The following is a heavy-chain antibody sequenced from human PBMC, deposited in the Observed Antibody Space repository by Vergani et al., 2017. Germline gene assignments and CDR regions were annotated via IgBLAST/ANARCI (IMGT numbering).Heavy chain of an antibody. Sequence: QVQLVESGGGVVQPGRSLRLSCAASGFTFSSYCMHWVRQAPGKGLEWVAVISYDGSNKYYADSVKGRFTISRDNSKNTLYLQMNSLRAEDTAVYYCAKGGFHSSSPPDYYYMDVWGKGTTVTVSS. J-gene: IGHJ6*03. V-gene: IGHV3-30*18. CDR1: GFTFSSYC. CDR3: AKGGFHSSSPPDYYYMDV. CDR2: ISYDGSNK. D-gene: IGHD6-6*01.